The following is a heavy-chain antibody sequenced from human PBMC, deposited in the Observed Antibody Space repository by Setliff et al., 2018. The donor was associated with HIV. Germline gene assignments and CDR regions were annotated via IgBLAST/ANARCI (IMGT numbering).Heavy chain of an antibody. CDR1: GYTFTSYV. CDR3: AREGAFYGLDLDY. Sequence: ASVKVSCKASGYTFTSYVMHWVRQAPGQRLEWMGWIDPGNGNTKYSQELQGRVTITRDTSAGTTYVELSSLRSEDMGVYYCAREGAFYGLDLDYWGQGTPVTVSS. J-gene: IGHJ4*02. V-gene: IGHV1-3*03. D-gene: IGHD3-3*02. CDR2: IDPGNGNT.